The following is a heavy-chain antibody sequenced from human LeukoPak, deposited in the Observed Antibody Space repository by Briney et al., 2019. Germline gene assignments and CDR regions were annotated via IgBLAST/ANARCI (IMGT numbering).Heavy chain of an antibody. CDR3: ARWYGLGI. CDR1: GFTLRRYE. CDR2: ISSSGSTI. Sequence: GGSLRLSCGASGFTLRRYEMHWVRQAPGKGLEWVSYISSSGSTIYYADSVKGRFTISRDNAENSLYLQMNSLRAEDTAVYYCARWYGLGIWGQGTMVTVSS. V-gene: IGHV3-48*03. J-gene: IGHJ3*02.